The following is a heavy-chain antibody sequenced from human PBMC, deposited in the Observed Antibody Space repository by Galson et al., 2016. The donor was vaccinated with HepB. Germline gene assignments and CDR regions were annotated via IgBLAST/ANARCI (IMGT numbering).Heavy chain of an antibody. Sequence: SCKASGYRFDSYGISWVRQAPGQGLEWMGWISAYNGHTNYAQKVQGRVTMTTDTSTSTAYMDLRSLRSADTAVYYCARAHPFSGSGSSPFDFWGQGTLLSVSS. V-gene: IGHV1-18*01. J-gene: IGHJ4*02. D-gene: IGHD3-10*01. CDR2: ISAYNGHT. CDR3: ARAHPFSGSGSSPFDF. CDR1: GYRFDSYG.